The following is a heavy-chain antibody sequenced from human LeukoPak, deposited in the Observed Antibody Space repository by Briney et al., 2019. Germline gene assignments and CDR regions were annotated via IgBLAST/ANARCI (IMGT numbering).Heavy chain of an antibody. J-gene: IGHJ3*01. CDR3: AREDYGSGPNDAFDF. D-gene: IGHD3-10*01. CDR1: GFTFRSYV. V-gene: IGHV3-30-3*01. CDR2: VSYEDGTTI. Sequence: GSSLRLSCAASGFTFRSYVMQWVRQAPGKGLEWVAAVSYEDGTTIYYADSVKGRFTISRDNAKNTLYVQMNSLRAEDTAVYYCAREDYGSGPNDAFDFWGHGTMVTVSS.